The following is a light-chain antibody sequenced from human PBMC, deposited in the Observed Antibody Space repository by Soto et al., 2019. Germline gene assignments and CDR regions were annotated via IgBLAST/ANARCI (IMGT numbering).Light chain of an antibody. CDR1: SSNIGAGYD. J-gene: IGLJ1*01. V-gene: IGLV1-40*01. CDR2: GNS. CDR3: QFYDSCRSDV. Sequence: QSVLTQPPSVSGAPGQRVTISCTGSSSNIGAGYDVHWYQQLPGTAPKLLIYGNSNRPSGVPDRFSGSKSGSSASRAITGVQAEYGADYDCQFYDSCRSDVFGSGTKHTVL.